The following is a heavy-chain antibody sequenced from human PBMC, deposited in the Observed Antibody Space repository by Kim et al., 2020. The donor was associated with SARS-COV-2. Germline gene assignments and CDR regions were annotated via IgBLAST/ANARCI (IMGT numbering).Heavy chain of an antibody. Sequence: SETLSLTCTVSGGSISSSSYYWGWIRQPPGKGLEWIGTIYYSGSTYYNPSLESRVTISVDTSKNQFPLKPSPVTAADTDVYYCARALHNKIRGYSYGIWYYYGMDVWGQGTTVTVSS. V-gene: IGHV4-39*06. J-gene: IGHJ6*02. D-gene: IGHD5-18*01. CDR3: ARALHNKIRGYSYGIWYYYGMDV. CDR2: IYYSGST. CDR1: GGSISSSSYY.